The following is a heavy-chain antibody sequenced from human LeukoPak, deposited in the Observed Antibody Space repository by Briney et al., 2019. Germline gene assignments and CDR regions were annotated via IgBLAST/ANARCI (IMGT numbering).Heavy chain of an antibody. J-gene: IGHJ4*02. D-gene: IGHD1-26*01. CDR3: VKEIEGGNPDY. Sequence: GRSLRLSCAASGFPFTTYGMHWVRQAPGKGLEWVAFIKYDGSGQYYTDSVKGRFIISRDNSKNTVYLQMNSLRPEDTAIYSCVKEIEGGNPDYWGQGTLVTVSS. CDR2: IKYDGSGQ. CDR1: GFPFTTYG. V-gene: IGHV3-30*02.